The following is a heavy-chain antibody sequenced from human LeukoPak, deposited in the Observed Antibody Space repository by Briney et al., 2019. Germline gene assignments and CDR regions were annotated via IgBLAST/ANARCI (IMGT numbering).Heavy chain of an antibody. CDR3: AKDREQWLVLVSYYYYGMYV. D-gene: IGHD6-19*01. CDR2: ISYDGSNK. V-gene: IGHV3-30*18. Sequence: GRSLRLSCAASGFTFSSYGMHWVRQAPGKGLEWVAVISYDGSNKYYADSVKGRFTISSDNSKNTLYLQMNSLRAEDTAVYYCAKDREQWLVLVSYYYYGMYVWRKGTTVTVSS. CDR1: GFTFSSYG. J-gene: IGHJ6*04.